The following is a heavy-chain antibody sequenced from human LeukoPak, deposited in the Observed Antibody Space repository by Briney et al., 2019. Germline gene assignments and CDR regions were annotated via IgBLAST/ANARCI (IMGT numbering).Heavy chain of an antibody. D-gene: IGHD6-13*01. CDR2: IYRGST. V-gene: IGHV4-59*01. Sequence: KPSETLSLTCTGSDGAITAYYWGWIRQPPGKGLEWIGHIYRGSTNYNPSLKSRVTISVDTSKNHFSLNLSSVTAADTAVYYCARGYSTSWTYYFDYWGQGALVTVSS. CDR3: ARGYSTSWTYYFDY. CDR1: DGAITAYY. J-gene: IGHJ4*02.